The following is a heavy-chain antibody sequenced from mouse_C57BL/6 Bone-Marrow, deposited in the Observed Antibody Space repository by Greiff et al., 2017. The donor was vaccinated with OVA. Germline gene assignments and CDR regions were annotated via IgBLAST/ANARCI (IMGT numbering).Heavy chain of an antibody. CDR3: ARYKGRVAVDYFDY. CDR1: GFTFTNYY. V-gene: IGHV7-3*01. Sequence: EVQLQQSGGGLVQPGDSLSLSCAASGFTFTNYYMSWVRQPPGKALEWLAFIRNKPNGSTTEYSASVKGRFTISRDNSQSILYLQMNALRAEDSATYYCARYKGRVAVDYFDYWGQGTALIVSS. CDR2: IRNKPNGSTT. J-gene: IGHJ2*01. D-gene: IGHD1-1*01.